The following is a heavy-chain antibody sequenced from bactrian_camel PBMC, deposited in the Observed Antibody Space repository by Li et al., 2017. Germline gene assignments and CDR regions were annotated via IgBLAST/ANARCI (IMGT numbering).Heavy chain of an antibody. Sequence: HVQLVESGGGLVQPGGSLRLSCAASGFTFSSSYMGWVRQAPGKGLEWVSSTYGDGSNTYYADSVKGRFTISRDNAKNTVYLQMNSLKSEDTALYYCATRPTTVQSGDFAYWGQGTQVTVS. V-gene: IGHV3-2*01. D-gene: IGHD5*01. J-gene: IGHJ6*01. CDR1: GFTFSSSY. CDR2: TYGDGSNT. CDR3: ATRPTTVQSGDFAY.